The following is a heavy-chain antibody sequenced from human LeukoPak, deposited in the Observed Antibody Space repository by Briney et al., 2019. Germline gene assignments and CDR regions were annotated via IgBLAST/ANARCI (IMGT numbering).Heavy chain of an antibody. CDR2: ISSSGFTI. CDR3: ARLPPGKHYGMDV. D-gene: IGHD4-23*01. CDR1: GFTFSDHY. Sequence: PGGSLRLSCAASGFTFSDHYMNWVRQAPGKGLEWVSHISSSGFTIYYADSVKGRFTISKDNAKNSLYLQMNSLRAEDTAVYSCARLPPGKHYGMDVWGQGTTVTVSS. V-gene: IGHV3-11*04. J-gene: IGHJ6*02.